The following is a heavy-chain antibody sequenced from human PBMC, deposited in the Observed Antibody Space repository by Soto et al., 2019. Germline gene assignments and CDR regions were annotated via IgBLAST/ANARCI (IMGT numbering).Heavy chain of an antibody. CDR1: GYTFTSYA. CDR3: ARDRAYYDSIGREAFDI. V-gene: IGHV1-3*01. D-gene: IGHD3-22*01. CDR2: INAGNGNT. Sequence: GASVKVSCKASGYTFTSYAIHWVRQAPGQRLEWMGWINAGNGNTKYSQKFQGRVTITRDTSASTAYMELSSLRSEDTAVYYCARDRAYYDSIGREAFDIGGKGTMVTXS. J-gene: IGHJ3*02.